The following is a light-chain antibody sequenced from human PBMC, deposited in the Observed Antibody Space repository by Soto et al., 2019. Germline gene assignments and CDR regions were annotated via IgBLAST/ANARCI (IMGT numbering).Light chain of an antibody. V-gene: IGLV8-61*01. CDR1: SGSVSTSYY. J-gene: IGLJ2*01. CDR2: STN. Sequence: QTVVTQEPSFSVSPGGTVTLTCGLSSGSVSTSYYPSWYQQTPGQAPRTLIYSTNTRSSGVPDRFSGSILGNKAALTITGAQADDESDYYCVLYMGRTGVVFGGGTKLTVL. CDR3: VLYMGRTGVV.